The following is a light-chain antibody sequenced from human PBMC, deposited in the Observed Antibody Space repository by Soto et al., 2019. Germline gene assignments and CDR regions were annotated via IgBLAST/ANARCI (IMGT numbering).Light chain of an antibody. V-gene: IGKV3-11*01. J-gene: IGKJ4*01. CDR1: HSVIIF. CDR3: QQRISWPPLT. CDR2: DAS. Sequence: ENVLTQSPGTLSLSPGERATLSSRASHSVIIFLTSYQQKPGQAPRLLIYDASQRATGIPARFSGSGSGTDFTLTISSLEPEDFAVYYCQQRISWPPLTFGVGTKVDIK.